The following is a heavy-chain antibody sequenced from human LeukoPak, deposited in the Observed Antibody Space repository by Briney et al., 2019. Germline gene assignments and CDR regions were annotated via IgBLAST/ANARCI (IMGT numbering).Heavy chain of an antibody. CDR3: ARVLRKGPYGDGGYFYFFMDV. Sequence: SETLSLTCTVSGGSISSYYWSWIRQPPGKGLQWIGYIYYSGSTNYNPSLKSRVTMSVDTSKNQFSLQLNSVTPEDTAVYYCARVLRKGPYGDGGYFYFFMDVWGKGTTVTVSS. J-gene: IGHJ6*03. D-gene: IGHD4-17*01. CDR1: GGSISSYY. V-gene: IGHV4-59*12. CDR2: IYYSGST.